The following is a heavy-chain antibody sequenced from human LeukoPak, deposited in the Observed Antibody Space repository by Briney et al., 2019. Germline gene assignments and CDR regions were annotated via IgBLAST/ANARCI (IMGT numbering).Heavy chain of an antibody. V-gene: IGHV1-18*01. CDR3: ARDCSGGSCYPFDALDI. Sequence: ASVTVSCKASGYTFTSYGISWVRQAPGQGLEWMGWISAYNGNTNYAQKLQGRVTMTTDTSTSTAYMELRSLRSEDTAVYYCARDCSGGSCYPFDALDIWGQGTMVTVSS. D-gene: IGHD2-15*01. J-gene: IGHJ3*02. CDR1: GYTFTSYG. CDR2: ISAYNGNT.